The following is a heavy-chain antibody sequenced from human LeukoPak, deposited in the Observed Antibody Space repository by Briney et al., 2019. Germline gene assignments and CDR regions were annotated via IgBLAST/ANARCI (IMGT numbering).Heavy chain of an antibody. CDR1: GGSISSYY. J-gene: IGHJ5*01. V-gene: IGHV4-59*01. CDR3: TRGQWLPVFDF. D-gene: IGHD3-22*01. CDR2: IYYSGST. Sequence: PSETLSLTCTVSGGSISSYYWSWIRQPPGKGLEWIGYIYYSGSTNYNPSLKSRVTISVDTFKNQFSLKLTSVTAADTAVYYCTRGQWLPVFDFWGQGTLVTVSS.